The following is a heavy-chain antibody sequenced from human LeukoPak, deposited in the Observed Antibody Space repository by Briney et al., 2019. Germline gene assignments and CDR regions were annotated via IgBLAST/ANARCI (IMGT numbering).Heavy chain of an antibody. CDR1: GGSISSSSYY. D-gene: IGHD5-24*01. CDR2: IYYSGST. V-gene: IGHV4-39*01. J-gene: IGHJ3*02. Sequence: SETLSLTCTVSGGSISSSSYYWGWIRQPPGKGLEWIGSIYYSGSTYYNPSLKSRVTISVGTSKHQFSLKMSSVTAADTAVYYCATMTIFYAFDIWGQGTMVTVSS. CDR3: ATMTIFYAFDI.